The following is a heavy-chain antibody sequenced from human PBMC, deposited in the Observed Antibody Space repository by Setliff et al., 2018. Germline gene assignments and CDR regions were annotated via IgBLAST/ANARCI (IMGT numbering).Heavy chain of an antibody. J-gene: IGHJ6*03. Sequence: SVKVSCKASGFAFTSSAMQWVRQARGQRLEWIGWIVVGSGNTNYAQKFQERVTITRDMSTSTAYMELSSLRSEDTAVYYCAADTSYDSSGSSYYYYMDVWGKGTTVTVSS. CDR2: IVVGSGNT. D-gene: IGHD3-22*01. CDR1: GFAFTSSA. CDR3: AADTSYDSSGSSYYYYMDV. V-gene: IGHV1-58*02.